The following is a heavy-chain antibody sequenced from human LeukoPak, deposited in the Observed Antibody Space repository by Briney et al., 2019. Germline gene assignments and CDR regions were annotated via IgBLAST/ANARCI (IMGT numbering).Heavy chain of an antibody. D-gene: IGHD3-22*01. CDR2: IYYSGST. CDR3: ARLPSYDSSGYYFYFDY. J-gene: IGHJ4*02. V-gene: IGHV4-59*08. Sequence: WIRQPPGKGLEWIGYIYYSGSTNYNPSLKSRVTISVDTSKNQFSLKLSSVTAADTAVYYCARLPSYDSSGYYFYFDYWGQGTLVTVSS.